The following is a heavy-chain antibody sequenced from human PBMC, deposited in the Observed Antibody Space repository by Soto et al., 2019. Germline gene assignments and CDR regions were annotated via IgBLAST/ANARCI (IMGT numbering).Heavy chain of an antibody. CDR2: IDPSDSYT. CDR1: GYSFTSYW. J-gene: IGHJ6*02. Sequence: GESLKISCKGSGYSFTSYWISWVRQMPGKGLEWMGRIDPSDSYTDYSPSFQGHVTISSDKSISTAYLQWSSLKASDTAMYYCARHDRSSSYYYSFMDVWGQGTTVTVSS. CDR3: ARHDRSSSYYYSFMDV. V-gene: IGHV5-10-1*01. D-gene: IGHD6-6*01.